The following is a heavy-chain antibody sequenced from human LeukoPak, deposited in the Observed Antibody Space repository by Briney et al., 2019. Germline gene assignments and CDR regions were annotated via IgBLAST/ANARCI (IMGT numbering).Heavy chain of an antibody. Sequence: GGPLRLSCAASGFTCSSYWMSWVRQAPGKGLEWVANIKKDGSEKYYADSVKGRFTISRDNAKTSLYLQMNSLRAEDTAVYYCAKNGDRGAYCSGCSCYPYYYYYMDVWGKGTTVTISS. CDR2: IKKDGSEK. CDR3: AKNGDRGAYCSGCSCYPYYYYYMDV. V-gene: IGHV3-7*01. D-gene: IGHD2-15*01. CDR1: GFTCSSYW. J-gene: IGHJ6*03.